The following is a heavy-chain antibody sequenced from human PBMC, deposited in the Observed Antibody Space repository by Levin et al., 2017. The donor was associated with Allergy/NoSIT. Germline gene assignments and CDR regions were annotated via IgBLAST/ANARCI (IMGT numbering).Heavy chain of an antibody. CDR3: TTDYYDSGGLDY. Sequence: LSLTCAASGFTFSGSAMHWVRQASGKGLEWVGRIRSKANSYATVYAASVKGRFTISRDDSKNTAYLQMNSLKTEDTAVYYCTTDYYDSGGLDYWGQGTLVTVSS. CDR1: GFTFSGSA. CDR2: IRSKANSYAT. V-gene: IGHV3-73*01. D-gene: IGHD3-22*01. J-gene: IGHJ4*02.